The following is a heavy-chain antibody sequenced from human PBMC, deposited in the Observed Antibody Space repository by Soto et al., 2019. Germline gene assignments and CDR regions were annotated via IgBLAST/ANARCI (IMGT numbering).Heavy chain of an antibody. Sequence: QVQLQESGPGLVKPSETLSLTCTVSGGSISSYYWSWIRQPPGKGLEWIGYIYYSGSTNYNPSLKSRVTISVDTSKNQFSLKLSSVTAADTAVYYCARGGGYPYDSSGYYVYWGQGTLVTVSS. V-gene: IGHV4-59*01. CDR2: IYYSGST. J-gene: IGHJ4*02. CDR3: ARGGGYPYDSSGYYVY. D-gene: IGHD3-22*01. CDR1: GGSISSYY.